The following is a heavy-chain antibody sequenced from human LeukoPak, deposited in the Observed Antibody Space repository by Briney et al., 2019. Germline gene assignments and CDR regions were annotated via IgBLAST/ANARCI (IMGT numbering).Heavy chain of an antibody. CDR1: GGTFSSYA. CDR3: ARCRRGYCSSTSCYRVYYYGMDV. CDR2: IIPIFGTA. D-gene: IGHD2-2*01. V-gene: IGHV1-69*13. Sequence: ASVKVSCKASGGTFSSYAISWVRQAPGQGLEWMGGIIPIFGTANYAQKFQGRVTITADESTSTAYMELSSLRSEDTAVYYCARCRRGYCSSTSCYRVYYYGMDVWAKGPRSPSP. J-gene: IGHJ6*02.